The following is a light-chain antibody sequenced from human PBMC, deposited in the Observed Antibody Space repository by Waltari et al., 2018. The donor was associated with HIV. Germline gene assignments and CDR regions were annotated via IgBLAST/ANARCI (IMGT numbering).Light chain of an antibody. V-gene: IGLV2-14*01. CDR1: SSDVGGYNY. CDR3: SSYTSSSTLYV. CDR2: EVS. J-gene: IGLJ1*01. Sequence: QSALTQPASVSGSPGQSITISCTGTSSDVGGYNYVSWYQQHPGKAPKLMIYEVSNRPSGSSNRFSGSKAGNTAALTSSELQAEDEADYYCSSYTSSSTLYVFGTGTKVTVL.